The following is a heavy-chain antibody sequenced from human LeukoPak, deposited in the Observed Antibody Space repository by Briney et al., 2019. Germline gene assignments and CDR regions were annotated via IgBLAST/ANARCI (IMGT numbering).Heavy chain of an antibody. CDR2: IIPMIEIT. CDR3: AREYGD. V-gene: IGHV1-69*04. J-gene: IGHJ4*02. CDR1: GGTFSSYG. Sequence: SVKVSCKASGGTFSSYGISWVRQAPGQGLEWMGRIIPMIEITNYAQKFLGRVTVTADKSTTTAYMELSSLRSEDTAVYYCAREYGDWGQGTLVTVSS. D-gene: IGHD4-17*01.